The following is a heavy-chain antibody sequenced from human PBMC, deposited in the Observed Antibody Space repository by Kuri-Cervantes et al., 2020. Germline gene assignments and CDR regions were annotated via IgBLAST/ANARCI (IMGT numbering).Heavy chain of an antibody. Sequence: SVKVSCKASGGTFSSYTISWVRQAPGQGLEWMGRIIPILGIANYAQKFQGRVTITADKSTSTAYMELSSLRSEDTAVYYCARFSGFVVRAFDPWGQGTLVTVSS. V-gene: IGHV1-69*02. CDR1: GGTFSSYT. J-gene: IGHJ5*02. D-gene: IGHD3-10*01. CDR2: IIPILGIA. CDR3: ARFSGFVVRAFDP.